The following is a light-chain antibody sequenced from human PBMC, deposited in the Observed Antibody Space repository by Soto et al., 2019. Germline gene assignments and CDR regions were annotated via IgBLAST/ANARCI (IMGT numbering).Light chain of an antibody. CDR1: SSNIGAHYD. J-gene: IGLJ1*01. CDR3: QSYDNSLSVYV. Sequence: SVLTQQPSVSGAPGQRVTISCTGSSSNIGAHYDVHWYQQLPGTAPKLLIYGNSNRPSGVPDRFSGSKSGTSASLAITGLQAEDEADYYCQSYDNSLSVYVFGTGTKVTVL. CDR2: GNS. V-gene: IGLV1-40*01.